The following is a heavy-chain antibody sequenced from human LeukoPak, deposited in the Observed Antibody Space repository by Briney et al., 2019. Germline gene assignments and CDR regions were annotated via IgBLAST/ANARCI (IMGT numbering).Heavy chain of an antibody. CDR1: PFTFSGYW. CDR2: IRGDGIAT. D-gene: IGHD3-10*01. V-gene: IGHV3-74*01. CDR3: ARADGLQSDWYFDL. J-gene: IGHJ2*01. Sequence: GGSLRLSCTASPFTFSGYWMHWVRQAPGKGLVWASRIRGDGIATTYADSVEGRFTISRDNAKNTLYLQMNSLRAEDTAVYYCARADGLQSDWYFDLWGRGTQVTVSS.